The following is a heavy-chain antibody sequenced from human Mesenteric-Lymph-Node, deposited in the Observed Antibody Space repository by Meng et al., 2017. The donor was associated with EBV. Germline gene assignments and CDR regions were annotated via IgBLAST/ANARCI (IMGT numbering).Heavy chain of an antibody. J-gene: IGHJ4*02. CDR1: GGSLHSGSYF. CDR3: TRGPSGIFYFNF. V-gene: IGHV4-61*01. D-gene: IGHD1-26*01. Sequence: QGQLHEAGPGLVKPSETLSLPCTAFGGSLHSGSYFCTWIRQSPGKKLEWMGYIYYSGSTNYNPSLKSRVTVSLDTTKNQFSLKLSSVTAAVTAVYYCTRGPSGIFYFNFWGQGTLVTVSS. CDR2: IYYSGST.